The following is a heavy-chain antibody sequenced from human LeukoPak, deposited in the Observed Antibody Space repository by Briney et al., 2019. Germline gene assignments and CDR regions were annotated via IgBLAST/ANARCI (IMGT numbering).Heavy chain of an antibody. Sequence: PSETLSLTCTVSGGSISSHYWSWIRQPPGKGLEWIGYIYYSGSTNYNPSLKSRVTISVDTSKNQFSLKLSSVTAADTAVYYCARLTPTGVIIAAAGYFDYWGQGTLVTVSS. CDR3: ARLTPTGVIIAAAGYFDY. D-gene: IGHD6-13*01. V-gene: IGHV4-59*11. J-gene: IGHJ4*02. CDR1: GGSISSHY. CDR2: IYYSGST.